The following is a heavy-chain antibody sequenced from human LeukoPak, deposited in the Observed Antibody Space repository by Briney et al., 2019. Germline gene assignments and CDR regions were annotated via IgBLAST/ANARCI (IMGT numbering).Heavy chain of an antibody. CDR2: IKGDGSST. D-gene: IGHD5-18*01. Sequence: GGSLRLSCAASGFTFSSYWMHWVRHTPGKGLVWVSRIKGDGSSTSYADSVKGRFTISRDNAKNTLYLQMNSLRAEDTAVYYCARDGYSFGHDFDYWGQGTLVTVSS. V-gene: IGHV3-74*01. CDR1: GFTFSSYW. CDR3: ARDGYSFGHDFDY. J-gene: IGHJ4*02.